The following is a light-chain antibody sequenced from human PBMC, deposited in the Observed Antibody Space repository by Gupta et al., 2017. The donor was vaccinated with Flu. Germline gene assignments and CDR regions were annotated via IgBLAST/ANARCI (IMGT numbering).Light chain of an antibody. CDR3: CSYVEYTAFGV. CDR1: GSNVVNYNL. Sequence: QSALTQPASVSGSPGQSITISCTGTGSNVVNYNLVSWYQQHPGKAPKLMIYEGSVRPSGISKRFSGSKSGNTASLTISGLQPEDEASYYCCSYVEYTAFGVFGGGTKLTVL. CDR2: EGS. V-gene: IGLV2-23*03. J-gene: IGLJ3*02.